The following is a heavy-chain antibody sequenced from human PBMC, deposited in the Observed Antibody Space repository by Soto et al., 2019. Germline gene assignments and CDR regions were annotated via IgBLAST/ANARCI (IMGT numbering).Heavy chain of an antibody. V-gene: IGHV3-23*01. CDR3: AKDLVVVSAIFDS. J-gene: IGHJ5*01. D-gene: IGHD2-21*02. CDR2: ISASGGRT. Sequence: EVQLLESGGGLVQPGGSLRLSCAASGFTFSNYAMSWVRQAPGKGLEWVSSISASGGRTYYADSAKGRFTISRDNSKNTLYLHMCSLRAEDTALYYCAKDLVVVSAIFDSWGQGTLVTVSS. CDR1: GFTFSNYA.